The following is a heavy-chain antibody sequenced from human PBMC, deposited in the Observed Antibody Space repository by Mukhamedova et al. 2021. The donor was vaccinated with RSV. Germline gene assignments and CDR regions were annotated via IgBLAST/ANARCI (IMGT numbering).Heavy chain of an antibody. CDR2: GST. D-gene: IGHD5-12*01. J-gene: IGHJ6*02. CDR3: ARGLVPSYYYYGMDV. V-gene: IGHV4-39*01. Sequence: GSTYYNPSLKSRVTISVDTSKNQFSLKLSSVTAADTAVYNCARGLVPSYYYYGMDVWGQGTTVTVSS.